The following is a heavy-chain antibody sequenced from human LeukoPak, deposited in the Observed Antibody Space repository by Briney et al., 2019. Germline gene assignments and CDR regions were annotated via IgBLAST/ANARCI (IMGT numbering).Heavy chain of an antibody. J-gene: IGHJ4*02. Sequence: GGSLRLSCAASGFTFSSYWMSWVRQAPGKGLEWVANIKQDGSEKYYVDSVKGQFTISRDNAKNSLYLQMNSLRADDTAVYYCARDRGYCTSTSCPLFDYWGQGTRVTVSS. D-gene: IGHD2-2*01. V-gene: IGHV3-7*03. CDR2: IKQDGSEK. CDR1: GFTFSSYW. CDR3: ARDRGYCTSTSCPLFDY.